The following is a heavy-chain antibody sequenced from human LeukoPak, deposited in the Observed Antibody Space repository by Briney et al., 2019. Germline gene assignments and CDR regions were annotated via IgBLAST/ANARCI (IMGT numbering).Heavy chain of an antibody. CDR1: GYTFITYG. J-gene: IGHJ4*02. CDR2: ISPYNGKT. D-gene: IGHD2-2*02. V-gene: IGHV1-18*01. CDR3: GRGPYCSSASCYTILGGDLDY. Sequence: GASVKVSCKASGYTFITYGISWVRQAPGQGLEWMGWISPYNGKTNSAQNLQGRVTMTTDPSTSTTYMELRSLRSGDTAVYYCGRGPYCSSASCYTILGGDLDYWGQGTLVTVSS.